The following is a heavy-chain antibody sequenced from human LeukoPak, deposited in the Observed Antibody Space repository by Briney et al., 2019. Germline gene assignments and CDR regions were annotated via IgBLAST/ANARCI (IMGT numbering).Heavy chain of an antibody. CDR3: TRDPRRLDY. Sequence: KAGGSLRLSCTVSGFTFSDYYMTWVRQAPGKGLEWLSYISGNSGDINYLDSVRGRFTISRDNAKNSLYLQMNSLRVGDTAVYYCTRDPRRLDYLGQGTLVTVSS. CDR1: GFTFSDYY. CDR2: ISGNSGDI. J-gene: IGHJ4*02. V-gene: IGHV3-11*05.